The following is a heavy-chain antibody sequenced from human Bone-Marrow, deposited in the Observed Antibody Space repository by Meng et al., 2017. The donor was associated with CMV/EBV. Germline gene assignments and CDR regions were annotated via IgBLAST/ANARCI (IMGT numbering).Heavy chain of an antibody. CDR2: LDPEDGET. CDR1: GYTLTELS. CDR3: ATFPLVVAAHHSLDY. J-gene: IGHJ4*02. V-gene: IGHV1-24*01. D-gene: IGHD6-6*01. Sequence: ASVKVSCKVSGYTLTELSMHWVRQAPGKGLEWMGGLDPEDGETIYAQKFQGRVTMTEDTSTDTAYMELSSLRSEDTAVYYCATFPLVVAAHHSLDYWGQGTLVTVSS.